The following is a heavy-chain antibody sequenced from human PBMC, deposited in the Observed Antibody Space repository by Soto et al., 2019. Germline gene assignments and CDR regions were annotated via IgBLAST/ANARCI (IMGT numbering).Heavy chain of an antibody. V-gene: IGHV3-23*01. CDR3: AKRGAFNSGWVGDIDY. J-gene: IGHJ4*02. Sequence: AGGSMRLSYAASGFTFSNYAMSWVRQARGKGLEWVSSITNSGRSTYYADSVKGRFTISRDNSKNTLYLQMTSLRADDTAVYYCAKRGAFNSGWVGDIDYWGQGNLVTVSS. D-gene: IGHD6-19*01. CDR2: ITNSGRST. CDR1: GFTFSNYA.